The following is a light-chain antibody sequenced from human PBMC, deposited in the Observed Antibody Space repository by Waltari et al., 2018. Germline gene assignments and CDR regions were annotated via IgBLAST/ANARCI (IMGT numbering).Light chain of an antibody. CDR2: GTS. Sequence: QSVLTQPPSVSGAPGPQVPISCTGSGSHIGAGSDVHWYQQLPRAAPKLLIFGTSSRPLGVPDRFFGSTSGTSASLAITGLQAEDEADYYCQSYDTTLSVVFGGGTKLTVL. CDR1: GSHIGAGSD. CDR3: QSYDTTLSVV. J-gene: IGLJ3*02. V-gene: IGLV1-40*01.